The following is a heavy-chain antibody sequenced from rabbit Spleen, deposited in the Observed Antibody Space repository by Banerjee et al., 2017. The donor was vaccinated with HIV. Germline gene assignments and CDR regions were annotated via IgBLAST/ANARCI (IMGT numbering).Heavy chain of an antibody. D-gene: IGHD4-2*01. V-gene: IGHV1S40*01. CDR2: SNAVTGSA. J-gene: IGHJ6*01. Sequence: QSLEESGGDLVKPGASLTLTCTASGFDLSSYYMNCFLQPPGKGVVWIACSNAVTGSAVSPSRARGRVPFSISKSTTATVQMRRPRVADAATYFYSRDLADVIAWNCSWWGPGTLVTVS. CDR3: SRDLADVIAWNCSW. CDR1: GFDLSSYY.